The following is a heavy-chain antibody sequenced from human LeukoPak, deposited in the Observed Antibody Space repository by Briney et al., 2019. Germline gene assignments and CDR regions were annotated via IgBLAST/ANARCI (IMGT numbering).Heavy chain of an antibody. CDR2: INPSGGST. Sequence: ASVKVSCTASGDTFTSYYMHWVRQSPGQRLEWMGIINPSGGSTSYAKTLPGRVAMTRDMSTTTVYMERRSPSSEDTAVYYCARALVVVAATPRSTRPAFFDYWGQGTLVTVSS. J-gene: IGHJ4*02. D-gene: IGHD2-15*01. V-gene: IGHV1-46*01. CDR3: ARALVVVAATPRSTRPAFFDY. CDR1: GDTFTSYY.